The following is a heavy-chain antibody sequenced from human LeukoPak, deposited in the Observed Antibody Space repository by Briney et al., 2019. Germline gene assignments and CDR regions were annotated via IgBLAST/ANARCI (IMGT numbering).Heavy chain of an antibody. D-gene: IGHD3-22*01. V-gene: IGHV3-9*01. CDR1: GFTFDDYA. Sequence: GGSLRLSCAASGFTFDDYAMHWVRQAPGKGLEWVSGISWNSGSIGYADSVKGRFTISRDNAKNSLYLQMNSLRAEDTALYYCAKVLVPYYYDSSGYYYYYYGMDVWGQGTTVTVSS. J-gene: IGHJ6*02. CDR3: AKVLVPYYYDSSGYYYYYYGMDV. CDR2: ISWNSGSI.